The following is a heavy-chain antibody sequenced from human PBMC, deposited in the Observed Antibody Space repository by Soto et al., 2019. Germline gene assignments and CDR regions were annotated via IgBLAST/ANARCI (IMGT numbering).Heavy chain of an antibody. Sequence: SQTLSRTCAISGDSVSSNTAAWNWIRQSPSRGLEWLGRTYYRSKWNYDYALSVKSRIIVNPDTSKNQFSLQLNSVTPEDTAIYYCVRQHSTSVDYYGLDVWGQGTTVTVSS. CDR1: GDSVSSNTAA. V-gene: IGHV6-1*01. CDR2: TYYRSKWNY. CDR3: VRQHSTSVDYYGLDV. D-gene: IGHD2-2*01. J-gene: IGHJ6*02.